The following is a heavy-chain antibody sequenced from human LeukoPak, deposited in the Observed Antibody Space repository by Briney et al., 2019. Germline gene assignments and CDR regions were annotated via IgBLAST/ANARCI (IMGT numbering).Heavy chain of an antibody. J-gene: IGHJ4*02. CDR3: ARRSDSGSDDGEDYFDY. Sequence: SETLSLTCTVSGGSIYSTSFHWGWIRQPPGKGLEWIGSMYYDGSTYYNPSLKSRVTISVDTSKNQFSLKLTSVTAADTAVYFCARRSDSGSDDGEDYFDYWGRGTLVTVSS. V-gene: IGHV4-39*01. CDR1: GGSIYSTSFH. CDR2: MYYDGST. D-gene: IGHD1-26*01.